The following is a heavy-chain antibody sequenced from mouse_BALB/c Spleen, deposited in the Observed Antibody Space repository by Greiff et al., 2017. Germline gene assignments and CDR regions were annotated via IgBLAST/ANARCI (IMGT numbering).Heavy chain of an antibody. CDR1: GYTFTSYT. J-gene: IGHJ4*01. V-gene: IGHV1-4*02. CDR3: ARGGSSYVRAMDY. Sequence: VQLQQSAAELARPGASVKMSCKASGYTFTSYTMHWVKQRPGQGLEWIGYINPSSGYTEYNQKFKDKTTLTADKSSSTAYMQLSSLTSEDSAVYYCARGGSSYVRAMDYWGQGTSVTVSS. D-gene: IGHD1-1*01. CDR2: INPSSGYT.